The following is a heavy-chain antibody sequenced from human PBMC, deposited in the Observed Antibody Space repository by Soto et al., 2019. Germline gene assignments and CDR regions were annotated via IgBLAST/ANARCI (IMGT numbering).Heavy chain of an antibody. CDR2: IRNKVQSYTT. CDR1: GFAFSDHY. D-gene: IGHD1-26*01. J-gene: IGHJ4*02. V-gene: IGHV3-72*01. CDR3: TSSGSQQPFDN. Sequence: GSLRLSCATSGFAFSDHYIDWVRQAPGEGLQWVGRIRNKVQSYTTEYAANVKGRFTISRDDSKNSLYLQMNSLKIEDTAVYFCTSSGSQQPFDNWGQGALVTVSS.